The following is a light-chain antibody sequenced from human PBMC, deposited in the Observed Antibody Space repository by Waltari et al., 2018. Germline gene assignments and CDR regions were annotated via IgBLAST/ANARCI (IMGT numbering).Light chain of an antibody. CDR2: KGS. J-gene: IGKJ5*01. CDR3: QRYFDIVL. CDR1: QSISSW. V-gene: IGKV1-5*03. Sequence: DIQMTQSPSTRSASVGDRVTITCRASQSISSWLAWYQQKPGKAPNLLMYKGSSLESGVPSRFSGRGSGTECTLNISSLQAEDVAVYYCQRYFDIVLFGQGTRVEIK.